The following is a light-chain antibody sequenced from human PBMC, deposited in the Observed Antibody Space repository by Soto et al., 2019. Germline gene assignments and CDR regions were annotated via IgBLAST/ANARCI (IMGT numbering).Light chain of an antibody. CDR2: DAS. V-gene: IGKV1-5*01. J-gene: IGKJ4*01. Sequence: DIQMTPSPSTLSASVGDRVTMTCRASQSISKWLAWYQQKPGTAPKLLIYDASNLESGVPSRFSGSGSGTEFTLTIRSLQPDDFATYYCQQYDSYSPLTFGGGTKVDIK. CDR1: QSISKW. CDR3: QQYDSYSPLT.